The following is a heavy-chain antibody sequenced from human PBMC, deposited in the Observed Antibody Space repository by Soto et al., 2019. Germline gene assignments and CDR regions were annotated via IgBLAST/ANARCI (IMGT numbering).Heavy chain of an antibody. CDR1: RGAFGDYW. V-gene: IGHV3-74*01. J-gene: IGHJ5*01. D-gene: IGHD3-10*02. CDR2: INRDANDI. CDR3: ARDVPNNWFAS. Sequence: EVQLVESGGGLVQPGGSLRLSCEASRGAFGDYWMHWVRQAPGKGRVWVSRINRDANDIIYADSVKGRFTASRDNAKNMVFLQMNSLRVEDTAVYYCARDVPNNWFASWGQGTLVTVSS.